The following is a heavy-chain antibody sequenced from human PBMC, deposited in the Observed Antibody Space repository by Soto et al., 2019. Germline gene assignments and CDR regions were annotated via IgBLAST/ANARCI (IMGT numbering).Heavy chain of an antibody. V-gene: IGHV3-21*02. D-gene: IGHD3-10*01. CDR2: ISPYDHSF. J-gene: IGHJ4*02. CDR1: GFTFTSHN. CDR3: ARELSTIIRAYN. Sequence: EVQLVESGGGLVKPGGSLRLSCAASGFTFTSHNIYWFRQAPGKGLEWVSSISPYDHSFYYADSVKGRFTVSKDNAKSSVFLQMDSLRAEDTAIYYCARELSTIIRAYNWVQGTLVTVSS.